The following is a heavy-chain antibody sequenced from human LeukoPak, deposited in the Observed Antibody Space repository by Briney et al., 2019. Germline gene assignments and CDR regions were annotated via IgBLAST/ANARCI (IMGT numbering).Heavy chain of an antibody. V-gene: IGHV3-48*01. Sequence: QAGGSLRLSCAASGFTFSSYSMNWVRQAPGKGLEWVSYISSSSSTIYYADSVKGRFTISRDNSKNTLYLQMNSLRAEDTAVYYCARIAAAGKWYYFDYWGQGTLVTVSS. J-gene: IGHJ4*02. CDR1: GFTFSSYS. CDR2: ISSSSSTI. D-gene: IGHD6-13*01. CDR3: ARIAAAGKWYYFDY.